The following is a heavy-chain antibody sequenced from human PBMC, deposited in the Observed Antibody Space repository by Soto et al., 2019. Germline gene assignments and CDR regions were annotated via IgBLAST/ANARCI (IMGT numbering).Heavy chain of an antibody. CDR2: IGNKAYGGTI. Sequence: EVQLVESGGGLTQPGRSLRLSCIGSGFTFGDYTVAWFSQAPGRGLEWVGFIGNKAYGGTISYAASVKGRFTFSRDDSTSVDYLQMNTLKTEDPAVYYCTSDRPLDYWGQGTLVIVSS. V-gene: IGHV3-49*03. CDR3: TSDRPLDY. CDR1: GFTFGDYT. J-gene: IGHJ4*02.